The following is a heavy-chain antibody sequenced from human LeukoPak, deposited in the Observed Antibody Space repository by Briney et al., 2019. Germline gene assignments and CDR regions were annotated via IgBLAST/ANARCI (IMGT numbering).Heavy chain of an antibody. CDR3: ARAPGITGIDLFDY. CDR2: ISSSSSTI. V-gene: IGHV3-48*01. D-gene: IGHD1-20*01. Sequence: KTGGSLRLSCAASGFTFSSYSMNWVRQAPGKGLEWVSYISSSSSTIYYADSVKGRFTISRDNAKNSLYLQMNSLRAEDTAVYYCARAPGITGIDLFDYWGQGTLVTVSS. CDR1: GFTFSSYS. J-gene: IGHJ4*02.